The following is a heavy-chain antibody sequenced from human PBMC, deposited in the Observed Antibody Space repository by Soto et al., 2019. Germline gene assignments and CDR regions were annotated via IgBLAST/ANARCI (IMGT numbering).Heavy chain of an antibody. CDR2: ISSSSSYI. CDR3: ARVRLAGITMVRGVIIGDYFDY. Sequence: ESGGGLVKPGGSLRLSCAASGFTFSSYSMNWVRQAPGKGLEWVSSISSSSSYIYYADSVKGRFTISRDNAKNSLYLQMNSLRAEDTAVYYCARVRLAGITMVRGVIIGDYFDYWGQGTLVTVSS. D-gene: IGHD3-10*01. J-gene: IGHJ4*02. CDR1: GFTFSSYS. V-gene: IGHV3-21*01.